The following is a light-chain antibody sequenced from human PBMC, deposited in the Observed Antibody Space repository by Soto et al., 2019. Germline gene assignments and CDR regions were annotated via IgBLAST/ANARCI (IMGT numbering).Light chain of an antibody. CDR1: QGIGND. CDR2: AAS. Sequence: AIQMTQSPSSLSASVGDRITITCRASQGIGNDLGWYQQKPGKAPKLLIYAASNLQSGVPSRFSGSGSGTDFTLTISGLQPEDLATYYCLQDHNYPLTFGGGTKVEI. V-gene: IGKV1-6*01. J-gene: IGKJ4*01. CDR3: LQDHNYPLT.